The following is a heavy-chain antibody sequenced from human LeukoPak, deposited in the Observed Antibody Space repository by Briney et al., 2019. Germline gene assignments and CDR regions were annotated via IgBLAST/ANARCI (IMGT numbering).Heavy chain of an antibody. Sequence: GGSLRLSCAASGSTFSQYTMSWVRQAPGKGLEWVSMIISTGTHMYYADSVKGRFTISRDNSKNTLYLQMNSLRAEDTAVYYCATSPRVVVVVVAAIGNYWGQGTLVTVSS. CDR3: ATSPRVVVVVVAAIGNY. CDR1: GSTFSQYT. D-gene: IGHD2-15*01. J-gene: IGHJ4*02. CDR2: IISTGTHM. V-gene: IGHV3-21*04.